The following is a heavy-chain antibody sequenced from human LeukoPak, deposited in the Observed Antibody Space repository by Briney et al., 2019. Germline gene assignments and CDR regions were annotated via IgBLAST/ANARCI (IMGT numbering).Heavy chain of an antibody. D-gene: IGHD6-19*01. CDR2: IVHSGST. CDR1: GGSFRGFY. J-gene: IGHJ5*02. V-gene: IGHV4-34*12. CDR3: ARRSMAGPVDWFGP. Sequence: PSETLSLTCAVYGGSFRGFYWNWIRQPPGKGLEWIGEIVHSGSTNYNPSLKSRVTISVDTSKNQFSLKLSSVTAADTAVYYCARRSMAGPVDWFGPWGQGTLVIVSS.